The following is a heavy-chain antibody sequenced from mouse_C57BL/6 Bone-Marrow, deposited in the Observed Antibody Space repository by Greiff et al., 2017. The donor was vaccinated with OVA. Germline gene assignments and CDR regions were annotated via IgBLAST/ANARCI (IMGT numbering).Heavy chain of an antibody. Sequence: EVNVVESGGGLVKPGGSLKLSCAASGFTFSSYTMSWVRQTPEKRLEWVATISGGGGNTYYPDSVKGRFTISRDNAKNTLYLQMSSLRSEDTALYYCASVYYDSTRGFAYWGQGTLVTVSA. CDR3: ASVYYDSTRGFAY. CDR2: ISGGGGNT. CDR1: GFTFSSYT. V-gene: IGHV5-9*01. J-gene: IGHJ3*01. D-gene: IGHD2-4*01.